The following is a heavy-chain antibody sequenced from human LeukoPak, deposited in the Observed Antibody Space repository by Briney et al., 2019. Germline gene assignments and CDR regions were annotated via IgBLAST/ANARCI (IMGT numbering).Heavy chain of an antibody. Sequence: SETLSLTCTVSGASISDNNYFWGWIRQPPGKGLEWIGTIYHGKNTYCNPSLKSRLTMSVDTSKKRFSLRLSSVTAADTAVYYCARRNVVVPSTMARAFDVWGQGTVVTVS. J-gene: IGHJ3*01. D-gene: IGHD2-2*01. V-gene: IGHV4-39*01. CDR3: ARRNVVVPSTMARAFDV. CDR1: GASISDNNYF. CDR2: IYHGKNT.